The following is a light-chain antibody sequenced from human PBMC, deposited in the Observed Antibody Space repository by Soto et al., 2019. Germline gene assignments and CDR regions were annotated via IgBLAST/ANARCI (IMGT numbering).Light chain of an antibody. CDR1: SSDVGAYNY. CDR3: SPYTHSIPLG. CDR2: EVS. Sequence: QSVLTQPASVSGSPGQSITISCTGTSSDVGAYNYVSWYQQHPGKAPKLMIYEVSNRPSGVSHRFSGSKSDNTASLTISGLQTDDDADYYCSPYTHSIPLGFGTGTDVTVL. J-gene: IGLJ1*01. V-gene: IGLV2-14*01.